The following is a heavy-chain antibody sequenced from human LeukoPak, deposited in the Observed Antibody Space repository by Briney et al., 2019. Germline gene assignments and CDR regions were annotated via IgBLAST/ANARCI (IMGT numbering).Heavy chain of an antibody. J-gene: IGHJ4*02. V-gene: IGHV3-66*01. CDR1: GFTVSSNY. CDR3: ARSPSSSWTAIFDY. D-gene: IGHD6-13*01. Sequence: GGSLRLSCAASGFTVSSNYMSWVRQAPGKGLEWVSVIYSGGSTYYADSVKGRFTISRDNSKNTLYLQMNSLRAEDTAVYYCARSPSSSWTAIFDYWGQGTLVTVSS. CDR2: IYSGGST.